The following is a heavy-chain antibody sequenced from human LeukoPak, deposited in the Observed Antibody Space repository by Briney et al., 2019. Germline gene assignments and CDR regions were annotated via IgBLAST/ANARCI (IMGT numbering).Heavy chain of an antibody. Sequence: GRSLRLSCAASGFTFSSYAMHWVRQAPGKGLEWVAVISYDGSNKYYADSVKGRFTISRDNSNNTLYLQMNSLRAEDTAVYYCARSDDESYSSGWYWFDPWGQGTLVTVSS. CDR1: GFTFSSYA. CDR2: ISYDGSNK. CDR3: ARSDDESYSSGWYWFDP. D-gene: IGHD6-19*01. J-gene: IGHJ5*02. V-gene: IGHV3-30-3*01.